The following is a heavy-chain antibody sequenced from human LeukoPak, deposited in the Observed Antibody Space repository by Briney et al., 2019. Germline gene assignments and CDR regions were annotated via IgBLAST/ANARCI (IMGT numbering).Heavy chain of an antibody. CDR3: VRYCSYADQLYFDS. CDR2: VYYSGDT. Sequence: NTSETLSLTCTVSGDSISADGHFWAWIRQSPGRGLEWIGYVYYSGDTDYSPSLKSRLNIPIDTSKNQFPLSLSSVTAADTAVYYCVRYCSYADQLYFDSWGPGSRVTVSS. CDR1: GDSISADGHF. V-gene: IGHV4-39*01. J-gene: IGHJ4*02. D-gene: IGHD2-15*01.